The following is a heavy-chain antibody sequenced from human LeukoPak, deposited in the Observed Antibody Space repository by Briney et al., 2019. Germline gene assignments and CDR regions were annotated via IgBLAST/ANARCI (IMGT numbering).Heavy chain of an antibody. J-gene: IGHJ6*02. D-gene: IGHD3-10*01. CDR3: ARDRAYYYGMDV. CDR2: ITDSGGAI. V-gene: IGHV3-23*01. Sequence: GGSLRLSCAASGFTFSTYALNWVRQAPGKGLEWVSAITDSGGAIFYADSVKGRFTMSRDNSKISLFLQMTSLRAEDTAVYYCARDRAYYYGMDVWGQRTTVTVSS. CDR1: GFTFSTYA.